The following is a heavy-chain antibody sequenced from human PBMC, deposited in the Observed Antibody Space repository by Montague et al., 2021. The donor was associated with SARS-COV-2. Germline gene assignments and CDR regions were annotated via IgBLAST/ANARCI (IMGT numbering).Heavy chain of an antibody. Sequence: TLSLTCTVSGGSISSGSYFWSWIRQPAGKGLEWIGRIYTSGSTNYNPSLKSRLTMSVDSSANQFSLKLTSVTAADTAVYYCARDYYDSTGLNWFDPWGQGLLVTVSS. CDR3: ARDYYDSTGLNWFDP. CDR1: GGSISSGSYF. CDR2: IYTSGST. V-gene: IGHV4-61*02. D-gene: IGHD3-22*01. J-gene: IGHJ5*02.